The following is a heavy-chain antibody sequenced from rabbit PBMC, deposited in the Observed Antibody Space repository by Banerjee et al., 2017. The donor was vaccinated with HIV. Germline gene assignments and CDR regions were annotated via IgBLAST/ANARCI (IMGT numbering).Heavy chain of an antibody. CDR1: GFTISSSYW. Sequence: QSLEESGGDLVKPGASLTLTCKASGFTISSSYWMSWVRQAPGKGLEWIGCIYGGSGSTYYASWAKGRFTISKTSSTTVTLQMTSLTAADTATYFCASAGSSYTMIYFNLWGQGTLVTVS. J-gene: IGHJ4*01. CDR3: ASAGSSYTMIYFNL. CDR2: IYGGSGST. V-gene: IGHV1S40*01. D-gene: IGHD5-1*01.